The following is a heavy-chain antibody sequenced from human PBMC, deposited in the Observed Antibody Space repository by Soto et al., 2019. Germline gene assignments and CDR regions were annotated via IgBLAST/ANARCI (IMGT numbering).Heavy chain of an antibody. D-gene: IGHD6-19*01. CDR2: FDPEDGET. CDR3: ATGGLAVAYYGLDV. V-gene: IGHV1-24*01. CDR1: GYTLTELS. J-gene: IGHJ6*02. Sequence: GASVKVSCKVSGYTLTELSMHWVRQAPGKGLEWMGGFDPEDGETIYAQKFQGRVTMTEDTSTDTAYMELSSLRSEDTAVYYCATGGLAVAYYGLDVWGQGTTVTVSS.